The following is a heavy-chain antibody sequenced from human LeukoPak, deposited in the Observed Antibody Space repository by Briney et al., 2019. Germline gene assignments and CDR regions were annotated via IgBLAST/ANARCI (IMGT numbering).Heavy chain of an antibody. CDR3: AKGMDDYVWGRAKNAFDI. J-gene: IGHJ3*02. D-gene: IGHD3-16*01. CDR1: GFTFSSYA. CDR2: ISGSGGST. V-gene: IGHV3-23*01. Sequence: GGSLRLSCAASGFTFSSYAMSWVRQAPGKGLEWVSAISGSGGSTYYADSVKGRFTISRDNSKNTLYLQMNSLRAEDTAVYYCAKGMDDYVWGRAKNAFDIWGQGTMVTVSS.